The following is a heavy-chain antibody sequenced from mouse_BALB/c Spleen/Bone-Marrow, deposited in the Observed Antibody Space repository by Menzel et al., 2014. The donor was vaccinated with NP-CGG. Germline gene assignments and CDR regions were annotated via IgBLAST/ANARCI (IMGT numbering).Heavy chain of an antibody. CDR2: IDPANGNT. V-gene: IGHV14-3*02. J-gene: IGHJ4*01. D-gene: IGHD4-1*01. Sequence: EVKLMESGAELVKPGASVKLSCTASGFNIKDTYMHWVKQRPEQGLEWIGRIDPANGNTKYDPKFQGKATITADTSSNTASLQLSSLTSEDTAVYYCARWEYYAMDYWGQGTSVTVSS. CDR3: ARWEYYAMDY. CDR1: GFNIKDTY.